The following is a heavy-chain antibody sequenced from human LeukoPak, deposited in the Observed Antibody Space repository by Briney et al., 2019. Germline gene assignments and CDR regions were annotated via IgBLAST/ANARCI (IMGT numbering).Heavy chain of an antibody. CDR2: IWYDGTNK. J-gene: IGHJ5*02. V-gene: IGHV3-33*06. CDR1: GFTFTGYG. CDR3: AKDGSGGGWKWFDP. Sequence: PGTSLRLSCAASGFTFTGYGFHWVRQAPGKGLEWVAVIWYDGTNKYYADSVKGRFIISRDNPKNTLYLQMNSLRAEDTAVYYCAKDGSGGGWKWFDPWGQGTLVTVSS. D-gene: IGHD2-15*01.